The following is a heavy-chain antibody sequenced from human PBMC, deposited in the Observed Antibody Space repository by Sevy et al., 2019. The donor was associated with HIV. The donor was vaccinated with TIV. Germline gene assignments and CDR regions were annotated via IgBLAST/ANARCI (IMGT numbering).Heavy chain of an antibody. CDR3: ATPSYDEGPFDY. Sequence: GSVKVSCKVSGYTLTELSMHWVRQAPGKGLEWMGGFDPEDGETIYGQKFQGRVTMTEDTSTDTAYMELSSLRSEDTAVYYCATPSYDEGPFDYWGQGTLVSASS. CDR1: GYTLTELS. CDR2: FDPEDGET. J-gene: IGHJ4*02. D-gene: IGHD3-3*01. V-gene: IGHV1-24*01.